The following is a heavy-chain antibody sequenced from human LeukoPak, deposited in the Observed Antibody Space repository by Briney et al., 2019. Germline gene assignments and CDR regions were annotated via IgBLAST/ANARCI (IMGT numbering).Heavy chain of an antibody. J-gene: IGHJ4*02. CDR1: GYTFTGYY. D-gene: IGHD1-7*01. CDR2: IIPILGIA. V-gene: IGHV1-69*04. Sequence: GASVKVSCKASGYTFTGYYMHWVRQAPGQGLEWMGRIIPILGIANYAQKFQGRVTITADKSTSTAYMELSSLRSEDTAVYYCARDSFGLELRCWGQGTLVTVSS. CDR3: ARDSFGLELRC.